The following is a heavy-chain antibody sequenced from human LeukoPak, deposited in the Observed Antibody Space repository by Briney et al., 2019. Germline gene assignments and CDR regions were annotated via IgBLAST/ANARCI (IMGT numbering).Heavy chain of an antibody. D-gene: IGHD2-2*01. Sequence: SGPTLVNPTQTLTLTCSFSGFSLSTSGVGVGWIRQPPGKALEWLALIYWDDNKRYSPSLGSRLTITKDTSKNQVVLIMTNMDPVDTATYFCARDYCSTTSCYQGWFDPRGQGTLVTVSS. CDR2: IYWDDNK. V-gene: IGHV2-5*02. CDR3: ARDYCSTTSCYQGWFDP. CDR1: GFSLSTSGVG. J-gene: IGHJ5*02.